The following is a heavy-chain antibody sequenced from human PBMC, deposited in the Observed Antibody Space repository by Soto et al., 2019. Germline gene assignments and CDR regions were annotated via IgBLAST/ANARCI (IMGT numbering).Heavy chain of an antibody. CDR1: GDTFSSST. D-gene: IGHD6-13*01. CDR2: IIPIVGIA. Sequence: QVQLVQSGAEVKKPGSSVKVSCKASGDTFSSSTLSWVRQGPGQGLEWMGRIIPIVGIANYAQKFQGRITINADKSTYTVEMELSSLKSGDTAVYYCARVGYSDSWTLVSWGQGTLVIVSS. J-gene: IGHJ4*02. CDR3: ARVGYSDSWTLVS. V-gene: IGHV1-69*02.